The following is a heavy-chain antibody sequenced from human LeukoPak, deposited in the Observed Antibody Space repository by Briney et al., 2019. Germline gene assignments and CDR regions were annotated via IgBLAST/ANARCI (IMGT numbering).Heavy chain of an antibody. CDR3: ARETVIVVVPAAITRAFDI. Sequence: SVKVSCKASGGTFSSYAISWMRQAPGQGLEWMGGIIPIFGTANYAQKFQGRVTITADKSTSTAYMELSSLRSEDTAVYYCARETVIVVVPAAITRAFDIWGRGTMVTVSS. V-gene: IGHV1-69*06. D-gene: IGHD2-2*02. CDR1: GGTFSSYA. CDR2: IIPIFGTA. J-gene: IGHJ3*02.